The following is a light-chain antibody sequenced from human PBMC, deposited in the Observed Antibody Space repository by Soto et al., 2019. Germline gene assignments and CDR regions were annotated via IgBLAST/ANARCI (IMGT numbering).Light chain of an antibody. CDR1: QSVNTK. V-gene: IGKV3-15*01. CDR3: QQYNNWPPLT. J-gene: IGKJ4*01. Sequence: DIVMTQSPATLSVSPGERATLSCRASQSVNTKLSWYQQKPGQAPRLLIYGASTRATGIPARFSGSGSGTEFTLTISSRQSEDFAVYYCQQYNNWPPLTFGGGTKVEIK. CDR2: GAS.